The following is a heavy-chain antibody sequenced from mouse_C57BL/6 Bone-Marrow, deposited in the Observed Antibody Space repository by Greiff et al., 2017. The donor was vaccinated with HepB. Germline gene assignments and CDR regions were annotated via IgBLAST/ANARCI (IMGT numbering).Heavy chain of an antibody. CDR2: IDPSDSYT. D-gene: IGHD2-1*01. V-gene: IGHV1-50*01. CDR1: GYTFTIYW. CDR3: ARSGNNHFDY. J-gene: IGHJ2*01. Sequence: QVQLKQPGAELVKPGASVKLSCKASGYTFTIYWMQWVKQRPGQGLEWIGEIDPSDSYTNYNQKFKGKATLTVDTSSSTAYMQLSSLTSEDSAVYYCARSGNNHFDYWGQGTTLTVSS.